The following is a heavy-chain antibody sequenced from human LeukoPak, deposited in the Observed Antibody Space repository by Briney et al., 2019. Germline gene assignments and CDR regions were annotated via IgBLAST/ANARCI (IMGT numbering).Heavy chain of an antibody. D-gene: IGHD1-26*01. J-gene: IGHJ4*02. CDR2: IYYSGST. V-gene: IGHV4-59*08. Sequence: SETLSLTCSVSGGSISSYYWSWIRRPPGKGLEWIGNIYYSGSTNYNPSLKSRVTISLDTSKSQFSLQLSSVTAADTAVYYCARGGSYYGYWGQGTLVTVSS. CDR1: GGSISSYY. CDR3: ARGGSYYGY.